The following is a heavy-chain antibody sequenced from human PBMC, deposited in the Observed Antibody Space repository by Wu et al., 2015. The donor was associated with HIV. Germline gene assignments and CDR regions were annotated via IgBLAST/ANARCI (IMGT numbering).Heavy chain of an antibody. CDR2: MNPNSGNT. CDR3: ARGREKNPSSDSWSLRFDS. CDR1: GYTISTYD. Sequence: QVQLVQSGAEVKKPGASVKVSCKASGYTISTYDINWVRQATGQGLEWMGWMNPNSGNTGYAQKFQGRVTMTRNTFISTAYMELSSLRFEDTAIYYCARGREKNPSSDSWSLRFDSWGQGTLVTLSS. D-gene: IGHD6-13*01. J-gene: IGHJ4*02. V-gene: IGHV1-8*01.